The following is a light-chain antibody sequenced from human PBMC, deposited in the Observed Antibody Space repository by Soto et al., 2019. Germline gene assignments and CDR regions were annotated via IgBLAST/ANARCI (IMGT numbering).Light chain of an antibody. Sequence: DIQMTQSPSTLSASIGDRVTITCRASQCISSWLAWYQQKPGKAPKFLISKASRLETGVPSSFSGSGSGTEFTLTISSLQPDDFATYYCQQYDSYPLTFGGGTRVEIK. V-gene: IGKV1-5*03. CDR1: QCISSW. CDR2: KAS. J-gene: IGKJ4*01. CDR3: QQYDSYPLT.